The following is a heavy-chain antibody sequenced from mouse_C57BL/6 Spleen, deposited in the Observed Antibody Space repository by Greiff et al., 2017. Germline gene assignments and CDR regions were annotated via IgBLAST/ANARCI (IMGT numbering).Heavy chain of an antibody. V-gene: IGHV1-42*01. CDR2: IKPSTGGT. J-gene: IGHJ2*01. CDR3: ARRGLLRGYYFDY. Sequence: EVQLQQSGPELVKPGASVQISCKASGYSFTGYSLNWVKHSPEKSLEWIGEIKPSTGGTTYNQKFKAKATLTVDKASSTADMQLKSLTSEDSAVYYCARRGLLRGYYFDYWGQGTTLTVSS. D-gene: IGHD1-1*01. CDR1: GYSFTGYS.